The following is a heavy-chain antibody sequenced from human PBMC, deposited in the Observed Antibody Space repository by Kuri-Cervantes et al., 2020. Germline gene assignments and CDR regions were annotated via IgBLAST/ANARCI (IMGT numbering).Heavy chain of an antibody. CDR2: INHSGST. V-gene: IGHV4-34*01. J-gene: IGHJ4*02. CDR3: ARMAYSSGWPRGKVVY. D-gene: IGHD6-19*01. CDR1: GGSFSGYY. Sequence: ESLKISCAVYGGSFSGYYWSWIRQPPGKGLEWIGEINHSGSTNYNPSLKSRVIISVDTSKNQFSLKLSSVTAADTAVYYCARMAYSSGWPRGKVVYWGQGTLVTVSS.